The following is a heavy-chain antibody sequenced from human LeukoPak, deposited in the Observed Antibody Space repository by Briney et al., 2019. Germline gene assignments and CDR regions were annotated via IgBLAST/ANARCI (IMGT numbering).Heavy chain of an antibody. V-gene: IGHV1-2*02. CDR3: ARDGMGVYTGYSRNVLDS. J-gene: IGHJ4*02. Sequence: ASMKVSCKASGYMFTGFYIHWVRQAPGQGLEWMGWINPNTGGTNFAQKFQGRVTITRDTSISTAYMELNRLTSNDTAVYYCARDGMGVYTGYSRNVLDSWGQGTLVTVSS. CDR2: INPNTGGT. D-gene: IGHD5-12*01. CDR1: GYMFTGFY.